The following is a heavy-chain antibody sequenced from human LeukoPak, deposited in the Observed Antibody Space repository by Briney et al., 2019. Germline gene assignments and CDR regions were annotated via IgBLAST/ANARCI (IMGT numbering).Heavy chain of an antibody. Sequence: PSETLSLTCXVSGGSISXXXXXXIRQPPGKGXXXXXXXXXXXXTNYNPSLKSRVTXXXDTSNNQFSLQLSSVTAADTAVYYCARTIFWSGYYSREYYYGMDLWGQGTTVTVSS. CDR1: GGSISXXX. D-gene: IGHD3-3*01. CDR3: ARTIFWSGYYSREYYYGMDL. J-gene: IGHJ6*02. V-gene: IGHV4-59*01. CDR2: XXXXXXT.